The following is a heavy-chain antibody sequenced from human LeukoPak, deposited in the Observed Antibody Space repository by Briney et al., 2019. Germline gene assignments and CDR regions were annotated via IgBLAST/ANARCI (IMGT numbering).Heavy chain of an antibody. CDR2: ISLAGQT. CDR1: GGSISGTNW. CDR3: ATAPILRGEGGDHYKYGMDV. Sequence: SGTLSLTCGVSGGSISGTNWWSLVRQPPGQGLEWIGEISLAGQTNFNPSLNGRVTMSLDKSSNKLYLHLTSVTAADTAVYYCATAPILRGEGGDHYKYGMDVWGQGTTVIVSS. J-gene: IGHJ6*02. D-gene: IGHD2-2*02. V-gene: IGHV4-4*02.